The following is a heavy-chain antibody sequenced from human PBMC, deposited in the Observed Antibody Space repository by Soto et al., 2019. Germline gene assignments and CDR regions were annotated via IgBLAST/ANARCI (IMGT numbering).Heavy chain of an antibody. CDR2: IIPILGIA. CDR1: GGTFSSYT. V-gene: IGHV1-69*04. CDR3: ARDPGKYNWFDP. Sequence: ASVKVSCKASGGTFSSYTISWVRQAPGQGLEWMGRIIPILGIANYAQKFQGRVTITADKSTSTAYMELSSLRSEDTAVYYCARDPGKYNWFDPWGQGTLVTVSS. J-gene: IGHJ5*02.